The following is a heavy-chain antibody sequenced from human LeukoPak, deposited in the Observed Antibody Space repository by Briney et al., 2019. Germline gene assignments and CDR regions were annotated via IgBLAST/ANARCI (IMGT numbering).Heavy chain of an antibody. V-gene: IGHV3-33*01. D-gene: IGHD3-22*01. CDR2: IWYDGSNK. J-gene: IGHJ4*02. CDR1: GFTFSSYG. CDR3: ARDFGYYYDSSGYLG. Sequence: GGSLRLPCAASGFTFSSYGMHWVRQAPGKGLEWVAVIWYDGSNKYYADSVKGRFTISRDNSKNTLYLQMNSLRAEDTAVYYCARDFGYYYDSSGYLGWGQGTLVTVSS.